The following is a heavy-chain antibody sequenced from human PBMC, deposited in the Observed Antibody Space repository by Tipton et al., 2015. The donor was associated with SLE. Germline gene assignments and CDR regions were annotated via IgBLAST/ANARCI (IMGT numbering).Heavy chain of an antibody. CDR1: GGSISSGSYY. CDR2: IYTSGST. J-gene: IGHJ4*02. V-gene: IGHV4-61*09. Sequence: TLSLTCTVSGGSISSGSYYWSWIRQPAGKGLEWIGYIYTSGSTNYNPSLKSRVTISVDTSKNQFSLKLSSVTAADTAVYYCARRSSSWDVNCGQGTLVTVSS. CDR3: ARRSSSWDVN. D-gene: IGHD6-13*01.